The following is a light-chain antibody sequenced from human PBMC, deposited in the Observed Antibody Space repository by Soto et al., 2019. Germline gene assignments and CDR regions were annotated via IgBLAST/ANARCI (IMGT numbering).Light chain of an antibody. Sequence: SAESQAASVSGSPGQSITISCNGTSSDVGGYNYVSWYQQHPGKAPKLMIYDVSNRPSGVSNRFSGSKSGNTASLTISGLQAEDEADYYCSSYTSSSTLYVFGTGTKVTFL. CDR1: SSDVGGYNY. CDR2: DVS. CDR3: SSYTSSSTLYV. J-gene: IGLJ1*01. V-gene: IGLV2-14*01.